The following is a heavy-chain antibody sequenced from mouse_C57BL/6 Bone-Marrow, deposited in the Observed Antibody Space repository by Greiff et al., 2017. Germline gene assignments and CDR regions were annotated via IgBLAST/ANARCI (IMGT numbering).Heavy chain of an antibody. CDR2: IYPRSGNT. Sequence: VMLVESGAELARPGASVKLSCKASGYTFTSYGISWVKQRTGQGLEWIGEIYPRSGNTYYNEQFKGKATLTADKSSSTAYMELRSLTSEDSAVYFCAGKLTPYWGQGTLVTVSA. V-gene: IGHV1-81*01. CDR3: AGKLTPY. CDR1: GYTFTSYG. J-gene: IGHJ3*01.